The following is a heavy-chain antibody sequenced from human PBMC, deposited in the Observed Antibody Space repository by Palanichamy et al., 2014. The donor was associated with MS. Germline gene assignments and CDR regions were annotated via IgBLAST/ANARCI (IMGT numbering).Heavy chain of an antibody. CDR1: GYTLTELS. Sequence: QVQLVQSGAEVKKPGASVKVSCKVSGYTLTELSMHWVRQAPGKGLEWMGGFDPEDGETIYAQKFQGRVTMTEDTSTDTAYMELSSLRSEDTAVYYCATSGRGLDFWSGYYEFYMDVWGKGTTVTVSS. D-gene: IGHD3-3*01. J-gene: IGHJ6*03. CDR2: FDPEDGET. CDR3: ATSGRGLDFWSGYYEFYMDV. V-gene: IGHV1-24*01.